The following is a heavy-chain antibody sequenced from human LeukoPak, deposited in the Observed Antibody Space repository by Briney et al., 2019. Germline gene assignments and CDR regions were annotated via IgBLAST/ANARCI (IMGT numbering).Heavy chain of an antibody. J-gene: IGHJ5*02. D-gene: IGHD6-13*01. Sequence: SETLSLTCTVSGGSITNYYWSWIRQPPGKGLEWIGYIYYTGSTNYNPSLRSRVTISVDTSKNQLSLKLTSVTPADTAVYYCARKAAAGLPPLYNWFDPWGQGTLVTVSA. CDR1: GGSITNYY. V-gene: IGHV4-59*01. CDR2: IYYTGST. CDR3: ARKAAAGLPPLYNWFDP.